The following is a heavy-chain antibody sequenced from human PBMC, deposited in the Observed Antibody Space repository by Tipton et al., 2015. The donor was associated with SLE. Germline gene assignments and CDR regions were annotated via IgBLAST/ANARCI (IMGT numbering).Heavy chain of an antibody. Sequence: TLSLTCTVSGGSISSGSYYWSWIRQPAGKGLEWIGRIYTSGSTNYNPSLKSRVTISVDTSKNQFSLKLSSVTAADTAVHYCVRGFLEWLFDDAFDIWGQGTMVTVSS. J-gene: IGHJ3*02. CDR2: IYTSGST. CDR1: GGSISSGSYY. CDR3: VRGFLEWLFDDAFDI. V-gene: IGHV4-61*02. D-gene: IGHD3-3*01.